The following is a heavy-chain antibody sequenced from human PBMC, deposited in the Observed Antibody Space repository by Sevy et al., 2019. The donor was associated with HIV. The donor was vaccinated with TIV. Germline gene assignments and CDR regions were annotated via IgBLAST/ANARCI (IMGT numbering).Heavy chain of an antibody. CDR3: VSGITMVRGVILHY. CDR1: GFTFSSYS. D-gene: IGHD3-10*01. CDR2: SSCSSSYI. V-gene: IGHV3-21*01. Sequence: GESLKISCAASGFTFSSYSMNWVRHAPGQGLEWVSSSSCSSSYICYADSVKGRFTISRDNAKNSLYLQMNSLRAEDTAVYYCVSGITMVRGVILHYWGQGTLVTVSS. J-gene: IGHJ4*02.